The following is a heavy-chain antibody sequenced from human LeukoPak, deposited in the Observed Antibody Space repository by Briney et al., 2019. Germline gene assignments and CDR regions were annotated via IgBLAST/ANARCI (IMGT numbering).Heavy chain of an antibody. D-gene: IGHD3-22*01. Sequence: PSETLSLTCTVSGGSIKSYYWTRVPQPPGRGLEWFGSIYYSGSANYNPSLKSRVTISVDTSKNQFSLKLSSVTAADTAVYYCARVREGKNSAYHLSDYWGPGTLVTVSS. CDR3: ARVREGKNSAYHLSDY. V-gene: IGHV4-59*01. J-gene: IGHJ4*02. CDR1: GGSIKSYY. CDR2: IYYSGSA.